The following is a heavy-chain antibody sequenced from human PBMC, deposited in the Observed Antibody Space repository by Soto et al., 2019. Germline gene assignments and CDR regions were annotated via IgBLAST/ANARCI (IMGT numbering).Heavy chain of an antibody. CDR3: ARATEPPDCSGDGCYSRGDFNY. Sequence: VASVKVSCKASGYTFTSYDINWVRQATGQGLEWMGWMNPNSGNTGYTQKFQGRVSMTRDTSISTAYMEIRSLGSEDTAVYFCARATEPPDCSGDGCYSRGDFNYWGQGSLVTVSS. V-gene: IGHV1-8*02. CDR1: GYTFTSYD. CDR2: MNPNSGNT. D-gene: IGHD2-15*01. J-gene: IGHJ4*02.